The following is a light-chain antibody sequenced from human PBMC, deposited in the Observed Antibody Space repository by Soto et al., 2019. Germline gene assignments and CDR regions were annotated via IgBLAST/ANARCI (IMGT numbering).Light chain of an antibody. CDR3: QQLNSYPIT. CDR1: QSITGY. Sequence: DIQMTQSPSSLSASVGDRVTITCRASQSITGYLNWYQQKPGKVPKLLIYAASTLQSGVPSRFSGIGSGTDFTLTINSLQPEDLATYYCQQLNSYPITFGQGTRLEIK. V-gene: IGKV1-39*01. J-gene: IGKJ5*01. CDR2: AAS.